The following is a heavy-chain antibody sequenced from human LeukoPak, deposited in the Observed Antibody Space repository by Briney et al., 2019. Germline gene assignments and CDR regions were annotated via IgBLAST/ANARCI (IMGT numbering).Heavy chain of an antibody. J-gene: IGHJ4*02. Sequence: GGSLRLSCSVSGFTFSTYVMHWVRQALGKGLEYVSAISSNGDNTYYADSVKGRFTVSRDNSKNTLYLQMSSLRADDTAVYYCVRGTGYWGQGTLVTVSS. CDR1: GFTFSTYV. CDR3: VRGTGY. V-gene: IGHV3-64D*06. CDR2: ISSNGDNT.